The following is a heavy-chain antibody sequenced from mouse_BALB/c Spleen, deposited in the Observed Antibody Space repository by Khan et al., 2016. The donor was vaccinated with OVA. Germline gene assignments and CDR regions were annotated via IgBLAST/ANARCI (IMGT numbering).Heavy chain of an antibody. V-gene: IGHV3-2*02. Sequence: LQESGPGLVKPSQSLSLTCTVTGYSITSNYAWNWIRQFPGNKLEWMGYISYSGSTNYNPSLKNRISITRKTSKNQFFLQLNSVTTENTSTYYCARGNYYGYALDYWGQGTSITVSS. J-gene: IGHJ4*01. CDR2: ISYSGST. CDR3: ARGNYYGYALDY. D-gene: IGHD1-1*01. CDR1: GYSITSNYA.